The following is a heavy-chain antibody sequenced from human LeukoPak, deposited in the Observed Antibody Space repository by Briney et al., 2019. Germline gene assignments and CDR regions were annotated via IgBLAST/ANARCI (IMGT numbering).Heavy chain of an antibody. CDR1: GFTFSRHG. V-gene: IGHV3-21*01. J-gene: IGHJ4*02. CDR3: ARESYDRSGNYPRDFDS. D-gene: IGHD3-22*01. Sequence: KPGGSLTLSCAASGFTFSRHGKNWVRQAPGKGLEWISSISSGSIYAHYSDSVEGRFSISRDDANSFLYLQMSSLRAEDTAVYYCARESYDRSGNYPRDFDSWGQGTLVTVSS. CDR2: ISSGSIYA.